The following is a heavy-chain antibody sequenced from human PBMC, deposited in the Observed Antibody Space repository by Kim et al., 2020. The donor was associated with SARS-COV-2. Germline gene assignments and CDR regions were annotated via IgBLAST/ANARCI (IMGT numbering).Heavy chain of an antibody. D-gene: IGHD3-10*01. V-gene: IGHV4-34*01. CDR2: INHSGST. Sequence: SETLSLTCAVYGGSFSGYYWSWIRQPPGKGLEWIGEINHSGSTNYNPSLKSRVTISVDTSKNQFSLKLSSVTAADTAVYYCARALYGSGSYSPFDYWGQGTLVTVSS. CDR1: GGSFSGYY. J-gene: IGHJ4*02. CDR3: ARALYGSGSYSPFDY.